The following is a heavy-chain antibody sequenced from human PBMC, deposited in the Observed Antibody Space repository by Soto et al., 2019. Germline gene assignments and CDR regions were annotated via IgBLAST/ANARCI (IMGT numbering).Heavy chain of an antibody. D-gene: IGHD2-21*02. Sequence: EGQLVESGGGLVQPGGSLRLSCGASGFSFISYSIRWVRQAPGKGREWVANISDAGSEKYYVGSVKGRFTMYRDNAKNSAYLQMNSLRVDDTAVYYCARERVGTGWYFDLWGRGTLVTVSS. V-gene: IGHV3-7*01. J-gene: IGHJ2*01. CDR2: ISDAGSEK. CDR1: GFSFISYS. CDR3: ARERVGTGWYFDL.